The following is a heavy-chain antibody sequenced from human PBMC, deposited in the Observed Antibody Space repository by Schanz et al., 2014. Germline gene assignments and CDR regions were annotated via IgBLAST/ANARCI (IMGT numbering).Heavy chain of an antibody. Sequence: VQLVESGGGLVQPGGSLRLSCEASEFTFSSYGMHWVRQAPGKGLEWVAAMSYDGSIKYYGDSVKGRFTISRDNSKNTLYLHMNTLRSEDTAVYYCAKDSTHIDIVLVPTAIDYWGQGTLVTVSS. J-gene: IGHJ4*02. CDR2: MSYDGSIK. CDR1: EFTFSSYG. D-gene: IGHD2-2*01. CDR3: AKDSTHIDIVLVPTAIDY. V-gene: IGHV3-30*18.